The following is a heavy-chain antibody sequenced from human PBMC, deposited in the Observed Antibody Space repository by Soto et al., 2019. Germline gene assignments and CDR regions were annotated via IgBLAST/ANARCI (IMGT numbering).Heavy chain of an antibody. Sequence: SETLSLTCTVSGGSISSSSYYWGWIRQPPGKWLEWIGSIYYSGSTYYNPSLKSRVTISVDTSKNQFSLKLSSVTAADTAVYYCARLGMDGYYDSSGYYGLNWFDPWGQGTLVTVYS. CDR1: GGSISSSSYY. V-gene: IGHV4-39*01. J-gene: IGHJ5*02. D-gene: IGHD3-22*01. CDR2: IYYSGST. CDR3: ARLGMDGYYDSSGYYGLNWFDP.